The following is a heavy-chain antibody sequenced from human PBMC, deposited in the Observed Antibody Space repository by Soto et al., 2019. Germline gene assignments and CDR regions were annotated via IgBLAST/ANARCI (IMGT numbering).Heavy chain of an antibody. J-gene: IGHJ4*02. CDR3: ARRGCSGGSCSVDY. CDR1: GGSISSSSYY. V-gene: IGHV4-39*01. CDR2: IYYSGST. Sequence: SETLSLTCTVSGGSISSSSYYWGWIRQPPGKGLEWIGSIYYSGSTYYNPSLKSRVTISVDTSKNQFSLKLSSVTAADTAVYYCARRGCSGGSCSVDYWGQGTLVTVSS. D-gene: IGHD2-15*01.